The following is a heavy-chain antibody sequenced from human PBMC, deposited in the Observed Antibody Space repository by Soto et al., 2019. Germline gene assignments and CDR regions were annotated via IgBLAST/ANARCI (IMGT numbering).Heavy chain of an antibody. CDR1: GFTFSSYG. CDR2: ISYDGSNK. J-gene: IGHJ6*02. D-gene: IGHD2-2*01. CDR3: AKSVVGCSSTSCYADYYYYGMDV. Sequence: QVQLVESGGGVVQPGRSLRLSCAASGFTFSSYGMHWVRQAPGKGLEWGAVISYDGSNKYYADSVKGRFTISRDNSKNTLYLQMNSLRAEDTAVYYCAKSVVGCSSTSCYADYYYYGMDVWGQGTTVTVSS. V-gene: IGHV3-30*18.